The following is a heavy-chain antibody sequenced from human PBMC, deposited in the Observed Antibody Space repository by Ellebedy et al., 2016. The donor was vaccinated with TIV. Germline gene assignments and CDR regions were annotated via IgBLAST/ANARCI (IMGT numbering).Heavy chain of an antibody. D-gene: IGHD4/OR15-4a*01. Sequence: DSVKGRFTISRDNAKNTLFLQMDSLTAEDTALYYCARGGARHFDYWGQGTQVTVSS. J-gene: IGHJ4*02. V-gene: IGHV3-74*01. CDR3: ARGGARHFDY.